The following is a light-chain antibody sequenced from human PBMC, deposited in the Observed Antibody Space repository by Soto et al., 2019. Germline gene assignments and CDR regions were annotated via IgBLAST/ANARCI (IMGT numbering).Light chain of an antibody. Sequence: QLVLTQPPSVSGAPGQRVTVSCTGSSSNIGAGYDVHWYQQLPGTAPKLLIYGNNNRPSGVPDRFSGSKSGTSASLAITGLQAEDEADYYCLSYDGSLSAKVFGGGTKLTVL. CDR3: LSYDGSLSAKV. CDR2: GNN. J-gene: IGLJ2*01. V-gene: IGLV1-40*01. CDR1: SSNIGAGYD.